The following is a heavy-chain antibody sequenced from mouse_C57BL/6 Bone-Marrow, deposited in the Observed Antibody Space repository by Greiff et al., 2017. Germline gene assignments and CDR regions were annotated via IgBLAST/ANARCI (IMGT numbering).Heavy chain of an antibody. CDR1: GFTFTHYW. CDR3: ARGGDYGPLDY. V-gene: IGHV1-63*01. D-gene: IGHD2-4*01. Sequence: QVQLQQSGAELVRPGTSVKLSCTASGFTFTHYWIGWAKQRPGHGLEWIGDIYPGGGYTNYNEKFKGKATLTADKASSTPYMQCSSLTSEDSALYYGARGGDYGPLDYWGQGTTLTVSA. CDR2: IYPGGGYT. J-gene: IGHJ2*01.